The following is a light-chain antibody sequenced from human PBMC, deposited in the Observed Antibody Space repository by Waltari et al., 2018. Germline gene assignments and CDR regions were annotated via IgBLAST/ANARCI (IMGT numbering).Light chain of an antibody. CDR1: SSDVGGYNY. V-gene: IGLV2-14*01. CDR2: EVS. J-gene: IGLJ2*01. CDR3: SSYTSSSTFLVV. Sequence: QSALTQPASVSGSPGQSITISCTGTSSDVGGYNYVSWYQQHPGKAPKLMIYEVSMRPSGVSNRFACSKSGNTAALTISGLQAEDEADYYCSSYTSSSTFLVVFGGGTKLTVL.